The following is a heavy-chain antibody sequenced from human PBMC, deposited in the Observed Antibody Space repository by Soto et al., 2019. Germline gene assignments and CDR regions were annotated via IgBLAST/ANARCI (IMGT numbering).Heavy chain of an antibody. Sequence: GGSLRLSCAASGFTFSSYGMHWVRQAPGKGLEWVAVISYDGSNKYYADSVKGRFTISRDNSKNTLYLQMNSLRAEDTAVYYCAKDPRRGYYDSSGYRFDPWGQGTLVTVSS. CDR1: GFTFSSYG. CDR3: AKDPRRGYYDSSGYRFDP. J-gene: IGHJ5*02. V-gene: IGHV3-30*18. CDR2: ISYDGSNK. D-gene: IGHD3-22*01.